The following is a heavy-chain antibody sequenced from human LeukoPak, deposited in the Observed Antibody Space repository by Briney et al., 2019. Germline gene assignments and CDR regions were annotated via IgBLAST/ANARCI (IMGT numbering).Heavy chain of an antibody. J-gene: IGHJ4*02. Sequence: GGSLRLCCAPSGFTFSGYWMSWVGQAPGIGLEWVANIKSDGSEKYYVDSVKGRFTISRDNAKNSLYLQMNSLRPEDTAVYYCARISRYGLDYWGQGTLVTVSS. CDR3: ARISRYGLDY. D-gene: IGHD3-16*01. CDR2: IKSDGSEK. V-gene: IGHV3-7*04. CDR1: GFTFSGYW.